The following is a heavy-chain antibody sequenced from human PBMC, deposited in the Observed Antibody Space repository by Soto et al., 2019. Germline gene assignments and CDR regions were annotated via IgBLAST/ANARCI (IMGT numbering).Heavy chain of an antibody. CDR2: ISASSTYI. V-gene: IGHV3-21*01. Sequence: GGSLRLSCAASGFTFSSYSMNWVRQAPGKGLEWVSSISASSTYIYYADSVKGRFTISRDNAKNSLYLQMNSLRAEDTAVYYCASCGRPLNWGQGTLVTVSS. CDR3: ASCGRPLN. J-gene: IGHJ4*02. D-gene: IGHD1-26*01. CDR1: GFTFSSYS.